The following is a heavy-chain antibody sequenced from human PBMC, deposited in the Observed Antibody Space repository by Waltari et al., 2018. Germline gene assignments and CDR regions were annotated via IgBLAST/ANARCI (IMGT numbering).Heavy chain of an antibody. CDR3: ARAGSYGYDRYYYYYMDV. D-gene: IGHD5-18*01. J-gene: IGHJ6*03. CDR2: IIPIFGTA. V-gene: IGHV1-69*14. Sequence: QVQLVQSGAEVKKPGSSVKVSCKASGGTFSSYAISWVRQAPGQGLEWMGGIIPIFGTANDAQKFQGRVTITADKSTSTAYMELSSLRSEDTAVYYCARAGSYGYDRYYYYYMDVWGKGTTVTVSS. CDR1: GGTFSSYA.